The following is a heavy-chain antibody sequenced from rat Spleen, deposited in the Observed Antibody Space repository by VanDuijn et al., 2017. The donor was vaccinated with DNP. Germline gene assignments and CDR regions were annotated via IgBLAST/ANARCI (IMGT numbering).Heavy chain of an antibody. V-gene: IGHV1-43*01. CDR3: ARDYGYNYFDY. CDR1: GYTFTNYY. J-gene: IGHJ2*01. Sequence: QVQLQQSGAELAKPDSSVKISCKASGYTFTNYYISWLKQTTGQGLEYVGYINTGSGGSNYNEKFKGKATLTVDISSSTSFMHLSSLTPDDSAVYYCARDYGYNYFDYWGQGVMVTVSS. CDR2: INTGSGGS. D-gene: IGHD1-6*01.